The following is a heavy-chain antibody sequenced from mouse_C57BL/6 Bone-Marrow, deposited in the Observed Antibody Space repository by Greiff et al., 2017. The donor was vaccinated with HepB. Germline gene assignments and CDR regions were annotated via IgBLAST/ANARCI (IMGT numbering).Heavy chain of an antibody. D-gene: IGHD1-1*01. CDR1: GYTFTSYW. CDR3: AIGDYYGSSYGWYFDV. V-gene: IGHV1-74*01. CDR2: IHPSDSDT. J-gene: IGHJ1*03. Sequence: VQLQQPGAELVKPGASVKVSCKASGYTFTSYWMHWVKQRPGQGLEWIGRIHPSDSDTNYNQKFKGTATLTVDKSSSTAYMQLSSLTSEDSAVYYCAIGDYYGSSYGWYFDVWGTGTTVTVSS.